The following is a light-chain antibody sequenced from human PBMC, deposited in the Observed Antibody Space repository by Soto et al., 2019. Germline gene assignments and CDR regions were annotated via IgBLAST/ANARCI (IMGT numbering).Light chain of an antibody. CDR1: QAISSY. J-gene: IGKJ1*01. CDR3: QQLNSYPWT. Sequence: DIQLTQSPSFLSASVGDRVTITCRASQAISSYLAWFQQRPGKAPKIVIYAACTLQSGVPSRLSGSGSGTEFTLTISSLQPEDFATYFYQQLNSYPWTFGQGTKVEIK. V-gene: IGKV1-9*01. CDR2: AAC.